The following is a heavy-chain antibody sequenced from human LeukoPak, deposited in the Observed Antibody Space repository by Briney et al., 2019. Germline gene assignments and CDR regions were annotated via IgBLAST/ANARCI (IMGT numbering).Heavy chain of an antibody. V-gene: IGHV1-69*04. Sequence: ALVKVSCKASGGTFSSYAISWVRQAPGQGLEWMGRIIPILGIANYAQKFQGRVTITADKSTSTAYMELSSLRSEDTAVYYCARGPIFGVVPFDYWGQGTLVTVSS. CDR2: IIPILGIA. CDR3: ARGPIFGVVPFDY. J-gene: IGHJ4*02. D-gene: IGHD3-3*01. CDR1: GGTFSSYA.